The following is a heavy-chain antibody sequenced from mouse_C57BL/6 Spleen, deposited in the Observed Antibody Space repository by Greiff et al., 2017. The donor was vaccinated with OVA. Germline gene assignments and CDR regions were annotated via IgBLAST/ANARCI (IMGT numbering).Heavy chain of an antibody. D-gene: IGHD1-1*01. CDR1: GYTFTDYY. CDR2: IYPGSGNT. V-gene: IGHV1-76*01. CDR3: ARGGTVVATTYYFDY. Sequence: QVQLQQSGAELVRPGASVKLSCKASGYTFTDYYINWVKQRPGQGLEWIARIYPGSGNTYYNEKFKGKATLTAEKSSSTAYMQLSSLTSEDSAVYFCARGGTVVATTYYFDYWGQGTTLTVSS. J-gene: IGHJ2*01.